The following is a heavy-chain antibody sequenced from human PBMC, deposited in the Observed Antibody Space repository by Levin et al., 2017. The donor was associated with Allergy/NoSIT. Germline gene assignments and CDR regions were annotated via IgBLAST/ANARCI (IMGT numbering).Heavy chain of an antibody. Sequence: GGSLRLSCAASGFTFNNYAMSWVRQAPGKGLEWVSSITANSGVTYYADSVKGRFTISRDNSKNTLFLQVNSLRADDTAVYYCASLANGGGCAACYFDSWGQGILVTVSS. D-gene: IGHD4-23*01. CDR3: ASLANGGGCAACYFDS. J-gene: IGHJ4*02. V-gene: IGHV3-23*01. CDR1: GFTFNNYA. CDR2: ITANSGVT.